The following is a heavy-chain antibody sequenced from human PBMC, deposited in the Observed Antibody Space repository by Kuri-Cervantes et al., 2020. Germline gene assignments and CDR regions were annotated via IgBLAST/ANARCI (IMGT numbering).Heavy chain of an antibody. J-gene: IGHJ5*02. CDR2: INPSGGST. CDR3: ARGTYYMIVATTKFDP. D-gene: IGHD5-12*01. Sequence: ASVKVSCKASGYTFTSYYMHWVRQAPGQGLEWMGIINPSGGSTSYAQKFQGRVTITRDTSASTAYMELSSLRSEDTAVYYCARGTYYMIVATTKFDPWGQGTLVTVSS. CDR1: GYTFTSYY. V-gene: IGHV1-46*01.